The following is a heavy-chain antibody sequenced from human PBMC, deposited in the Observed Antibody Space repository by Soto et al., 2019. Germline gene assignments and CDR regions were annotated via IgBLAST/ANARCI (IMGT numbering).Heavy chain of an antibody. CDR3: VMVDNYVPPTQQDV. D-gene: IGHD3-16*01. Sequence: QVQLVQSGDEVKKPGASVKVSCKASGYIFVNYGIAWVRQAPGQGLEGMGWISPYTGNTHSASKVQGRLTMTTDTSTSTVYMGLWILTYYDSAVYYCVMVDNYVPPTQQDVWGQGTTVTVSS. J-gene: IGHJ6*02. CDR2: ISPYTGNT. V-gene: IGHV1-18*01. CDR1: GYIFVNYG.